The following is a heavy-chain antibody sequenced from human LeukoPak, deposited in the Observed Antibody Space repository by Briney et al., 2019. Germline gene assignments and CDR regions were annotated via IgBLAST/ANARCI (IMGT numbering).Heavy chain of an antibody. CDR1: GYTLTGYY. CDR2: INPNSGGT. J-gene: IGHJ3*02. V-gene: IGHV1-2*02. Sequence: ASVKVSCKASGYTLTGYYMHWVRQAPGQGLEWMGWINPNSGGTNYAQKFQGRVTMTRDTSISTAYMELSRLRSDDTAVYYCARAVGKWELGGAFDIWGQGTMVTVSS. CDR3: ARAVGKWELGGAFDI. D-gene: IGHD1-26*01.